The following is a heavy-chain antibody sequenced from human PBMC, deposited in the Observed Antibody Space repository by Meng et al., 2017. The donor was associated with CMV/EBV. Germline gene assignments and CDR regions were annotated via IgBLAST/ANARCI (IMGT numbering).Heavy chain of an antibody. CDR3: TTESAIFGVVKVNYYYGMDV. J-gene: IGHJ6*02. V-gene: IGHV3-15*01. D-gene: IGHD3-3*01. Sequence: ETLSLTCAASGFTFSNAWMSWVRQAPGKGLEWVGRIKSKTDGGTTDYAAPVKGRFTISRDDSKNTLYLQMNSLKTEDTAVYYCTTESAIFGVVKVNYYYGMDVWGQGTTVTVSS. CDR1: GFTFSNAW. CDR2: IKSKTDGGTT.